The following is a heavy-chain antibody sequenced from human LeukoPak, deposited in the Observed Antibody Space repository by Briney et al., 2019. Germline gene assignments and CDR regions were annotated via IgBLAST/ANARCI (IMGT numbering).Heavy chain of an antibody. V-gene: IGHV4-34*01. Sequence: SETLSLTCAVYGGSLSVYYGSGFGKPPGKGLEWIGEINHSGSTNYNPSLKSRVTISVDTSKNQFSLKLSSVTAADTAVYYCARDVVVPAAMRGYYYYYGMDVWGKGTTVTVSS. CDR3: ARDVVVPAAMRGYYYYYGMDV. CDR2: INHSGST. J-gene: IGHJ6*04. D-gene: IGHD2-2*01. CDR1: GGSLSVYY.